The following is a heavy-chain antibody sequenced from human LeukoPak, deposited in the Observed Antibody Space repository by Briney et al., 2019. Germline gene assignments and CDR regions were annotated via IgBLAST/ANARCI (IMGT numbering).Heavy chain of an antibody. CDR3: ARVRRLSETVAGFWFDP. V-gene: IGHV1-18*01. CDR2: ISAYNGNT. CDR1: GYTFTSYG. Sequence: GASVKVSCKASGYTFTSYGISWVRQAPGQGLEWMGWISAYNGNTNYAQKLQGRVTMATDTSTSTAYMELRSLRSDDTAVYYCARVRRLSETVAGFWFDPWGQGTLVTVSS. J-gene: IGHJ5*02. D-gene: IGHD6-19*01.